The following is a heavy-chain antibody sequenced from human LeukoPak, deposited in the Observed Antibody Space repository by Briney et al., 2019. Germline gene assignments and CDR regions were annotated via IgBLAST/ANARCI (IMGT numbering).Heavy chain of an antibody. V-gene: IGHV4-59*01. CDR2: IYYSGST. Sequence: SETLSLTCTVSGGSISSYYWSWIRQPPGKGLEWIGYIYYSGSTNYNPSLKSRVTISVDTSKNQFSLKLSSVTAADTAVYYCARKAVAGYYYYYYYMDVWGKGTTVTVSS. D-gene: IGHD6-19*01. J-gene: IGHJ6*03. CDR1: GGSISSYY. CDR3: ARKAVAGYYYYYYYMDV.